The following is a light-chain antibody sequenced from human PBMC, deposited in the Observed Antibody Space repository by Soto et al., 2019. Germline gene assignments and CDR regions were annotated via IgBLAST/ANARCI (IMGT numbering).Light chain of an antibody. V-gene: IGLV2-14*01. Sequence: QSALTQPASVSGSPGQSSTISFTGTSSDVGGYNYVSWYQQHPGKVPKLMIYEVSYRPSGVSNRFSGSKSGNTASLTISGLQAEDEADYYCTSYTTISTLAFGGGTKLTVL. CDR2: EVS. CDR1: SSDVGGYNY. CDR3: TSYTTISTLA. J-gene: IGLJ3*02.